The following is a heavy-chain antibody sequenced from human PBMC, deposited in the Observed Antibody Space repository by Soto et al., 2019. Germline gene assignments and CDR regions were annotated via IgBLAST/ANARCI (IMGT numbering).Heavy chain of an antibody. CDR3: ARDDYTYGVS. V-gene: IGHV3-11*01. CDR2: IGPYGNTI. CDR1: RFSFRDYF. D-gene: IGHD3-16*01. J-gene: IGHJ5*02. Sequence: QVHLVESGGGMVKPGEPLRISCAASRFSFRDYFMSWIRQAPGKGLEWISYIGPYGNTIYYADSVKGRFVISRDDTTNSLVLQMDNLRADETAVYYCARDDYTYGVSWGQGTLVTVSS.